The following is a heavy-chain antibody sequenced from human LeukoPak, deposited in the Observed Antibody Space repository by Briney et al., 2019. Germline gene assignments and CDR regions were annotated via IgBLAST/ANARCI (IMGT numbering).Heavy chain of an antibody. J-gene: IGHJ4*02. D-gene: IGHD1-26*01. Sequence: PGGSLRLSCAASGFTFRSYDMHWVREAPGKGLEWVSVISHDGIKKYYADSVKGRFTISRENSKNILYLQMNSLRAEDTAVYYCARSSGGAYPLFVYWGQGTLLTVSS. CDR1: GFTFRSYD. CDR3: ARSSGGAYPLFVY. CDR2: ISHDGIKK. V-gene: IGHV3-30-3*01.